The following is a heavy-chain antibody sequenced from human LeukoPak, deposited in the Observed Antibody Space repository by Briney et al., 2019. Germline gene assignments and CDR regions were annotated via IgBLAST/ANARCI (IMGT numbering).Heavy chain of an antibody. Sequence: SGGSLRLSCAGSGFTFSTYGMHWVRQAPGKGLEWVAGISNDGNNKYYGDSVKGRFTISRDNSKNTLYLQMNSLRAEDTAVYYCASLYYYDSSGYYYSDYWGQGTLVTVSS. CDR2: ISNDGNNK. CDR1: GFTFSTYG. J-gene: IGHJ4*02. D-gene: IGHD3-22*01. CDR3: ASLYYYDSSGYYYSDY. V-gene: IGHV3-30*03.